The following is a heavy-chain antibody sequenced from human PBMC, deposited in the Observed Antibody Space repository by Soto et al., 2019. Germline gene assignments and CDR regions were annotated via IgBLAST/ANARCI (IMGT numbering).Heavy chain of an antibody. D-gene: IGHD3-10*01. CDR3: ATEPLWFGELLLDY. CDR1: GYSLTELS. CDR2: FDPEDGET. J-gene: IGHJ4*02. V-gene: IGHV1-24*01. Sequence: GASVKVSCKVSGYSLTELSMHWVRQAPGKGLEWMGGFDPEDGETIYAQKFQGRVTMTEDTSTDTAYMELSSLRSEDTAVYYCATEPLWFGELLLDYWGQGTLVTVSS.